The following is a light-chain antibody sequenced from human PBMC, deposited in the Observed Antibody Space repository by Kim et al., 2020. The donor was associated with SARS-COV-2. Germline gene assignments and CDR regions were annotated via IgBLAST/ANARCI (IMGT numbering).Light chain of an antibody. V-gene: IGKV3-20*01. CDR1: QSVSNSY. Sequence: ELVLTQSPGTLSLSPGERATLSCRASQSVSNSYLAWYQQKPGQAPRLLIYGASSRATGVPDRFSGSGSGTDFTLTITRLEPEDFAVYYCQQYGNSPHTFGQGTKVDIK. CDR2: GAS. CDR3: QQYGNSPHT. J-gene: IGKJ1*01.